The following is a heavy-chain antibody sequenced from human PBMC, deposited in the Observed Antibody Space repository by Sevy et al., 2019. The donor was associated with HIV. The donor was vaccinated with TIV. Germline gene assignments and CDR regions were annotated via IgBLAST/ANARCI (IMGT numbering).Heavy chain of an antibody. Sequence: GGSLRLSCAASGFTFSSYAMSWVRQAPGKGLEWVSAISGSGGSTYYADSVKGRFTISRDNSKNTLYLQMNSLRAEYTAVYYCAKGYHDYVWGSYRAPFDYWGQGTLVTVSS. CDR2: ISGSGGST. CDR1: GFTFSSYA. CDR3: AKGYHDYVWGSYRAPFDY. J-gene: IGHJ4*02. D-gene: IGHD3-16*02. V-gene: IGHV3-23*01.